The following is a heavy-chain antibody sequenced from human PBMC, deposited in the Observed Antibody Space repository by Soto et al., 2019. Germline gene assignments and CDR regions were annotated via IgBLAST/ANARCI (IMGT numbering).Heavy chain of an antibody. CDR3: ARGHEFGGTSEAYEI. J-gene: IGHJ3*02. Sequence: QVQLAQSGAEVKKPGSSVKVSCKASGGNFRSESINWVRQAPGQGLEWMGGIIPFFGTSDYAQKFQGRLRITADESTTTAYMELSSLRSQDTAVYYCARGHEFGGTSEAYEIWGQGTMVIVSS. D-gene: IGHD2-15*01. V-gene: IGHV1-69*12. CDR1: GGNFRSES. CDR2: IIPFFGTS.